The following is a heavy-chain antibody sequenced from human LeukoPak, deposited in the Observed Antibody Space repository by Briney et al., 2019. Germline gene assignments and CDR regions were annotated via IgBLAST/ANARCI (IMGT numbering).Heavy chain of an antibody. Sequence: ASVKVSCKASGYTFTSYGISWVRQAPRQGLEWMGWISAYNGNTNYAQKLQGRVTMTTDTSTSTAYMELRSLRSDDTAVYYCARYSSGWYPPDYWGQGTLVTVSS. D-gene: IGHD6-19*01. V-gene: IGHV1-18*01. CDR3: ARYSSGWYPPDY. CDR2: ISAYNGNT. J-gene: IGHJ4*02. CDR1: GYTFTSYG.